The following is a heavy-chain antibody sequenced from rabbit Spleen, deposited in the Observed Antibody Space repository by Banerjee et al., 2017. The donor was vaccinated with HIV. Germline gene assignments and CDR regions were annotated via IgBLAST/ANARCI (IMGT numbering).Heavy chain of an antibody. D-gene: IGHD2-1*01. CDR3: ARGSAAMTMLITGYYLSL. CDR1: GVSFSDKDV. Sequence: QSLEESGGDLVKPGASLTLTCTASGVSFSDKDVMCWVRQAPGKGLEWISCIAGSSSGFTYFASWAKGRFTISKTSSTTVTLQMTSLTAADTATYFCARGSAAMTMLITGYYLSLWGQGTLVTVS. V-gene: IGHV1S40*01. CDR2: IAGSSSGFT. J-gene: IGHJ4*01.